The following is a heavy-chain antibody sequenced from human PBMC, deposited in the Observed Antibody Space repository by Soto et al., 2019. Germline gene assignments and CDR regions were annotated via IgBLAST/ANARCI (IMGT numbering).Heavy chain of an antibody. CDR1: GYTFTSYG. J-gene: IGHJ5*02. Sequence: ASVKVSCKASGYTFTSYGISWVRQAPGQGLEWMGWISAYNGNTNYAQKLQGRVTMTTDTSTSTAYMELRSLRSDDTAVYYCARVKTGTTRWVVWFDPWGQGTLVTVSS. V-gene: IGHV1-18*01. CDR3: ARVKTGTTRWVVWFDP. CDR2: ISAYNGNT. D-gene: IGHD1-7*01.